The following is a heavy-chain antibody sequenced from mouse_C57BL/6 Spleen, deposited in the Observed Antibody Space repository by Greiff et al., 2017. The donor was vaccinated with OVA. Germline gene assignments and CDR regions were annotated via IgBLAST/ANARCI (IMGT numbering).Heavy chain of an antibody. CDR1: GYTFTSYD. D-gene: IGHD1-1*01. Sequence: VQLQQSGPELVKPGASVKLSCKASGYTFTSYDLNWVKQRPGQGLEWIGWIYPRGGSNKYNEKFKGKATLTVDTSSSTAYMELHSLTSEDSAVYFCAIRAVVEDWFAYWGQGTLVTVSA. CDR3: AIRAVVEDWFAY. J-gene: IGHJ3*01. V-gene: IGHV1-85*01. CDR2: IYPRGGSN.